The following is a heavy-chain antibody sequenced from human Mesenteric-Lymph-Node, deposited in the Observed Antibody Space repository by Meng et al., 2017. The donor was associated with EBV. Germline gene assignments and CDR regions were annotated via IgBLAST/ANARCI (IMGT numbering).Heavy chain of an antibody. CDR1: GFSLTASGVG. CDR3: AHSRYYFDSSGYDLDY. V-gene: IGHV2-5*02. J-gene: IGHJ4*02. D-gene: IGHD3-22*01. CDR2: VYWDDDT. Sequence: QITLKESGPTLVNPTQTLTLTCTFSGFSLTASGVGVGWIRQPPGKALEWLGIVYWDDDTRYSPSLKSRLTITKDTSKNQVVLTMTNVGPVDTGTYYCAHSRYYFDSSGYDLDYWGQGTLVTVSS.